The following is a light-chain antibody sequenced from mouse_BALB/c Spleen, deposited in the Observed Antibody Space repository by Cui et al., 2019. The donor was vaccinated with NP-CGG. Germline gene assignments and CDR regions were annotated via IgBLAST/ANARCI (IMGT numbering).Light chain of an antibody. V-gene: IGLV1*01. Sequence: QAVVTQGSALTTSPGETVTLTCRSSTGAVTTSNYANWVQEKSDHLFTGLIGGTNNRAPGVPARFSGSLIGDKAALTIIGAQTEDEAIYFCALWYSNHWVFGGGTKLSVL. CDR1: TGAVTTSNY. CDR2: GTN. J-gene: IGLJ1*01. CDR3: ALWYSNHWV.